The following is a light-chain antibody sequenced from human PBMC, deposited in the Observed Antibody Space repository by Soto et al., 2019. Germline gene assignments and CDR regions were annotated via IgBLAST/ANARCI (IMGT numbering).Light chain of an antibody. Sequence: EIVLTQSPGTLSLSPGERATLSCRASQSVSSSYLAWYQRKPGQAPRLLIYGASSRATGIPDRFSGSGSGTDSTLTISRLEPEDFAVYYCQQYGSSPKTFGQGTKVDIK. J-gene: IGKJ1*01. CDR1: QSVSSSY. V-gene: IGKV3-20*01. CDR2: GAS. CDR3: QQYGSSPKT.